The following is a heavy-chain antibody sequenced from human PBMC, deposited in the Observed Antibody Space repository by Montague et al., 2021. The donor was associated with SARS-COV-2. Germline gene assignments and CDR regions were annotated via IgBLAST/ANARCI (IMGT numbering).Heavy chain of an antibody. Sequence: SETLSLTCAVSRRSVSVYYWTWVRQPPGKGLEWIGEINDSGATYYNPSLKGRVTLSLDTSKEQFSLRLTSLTAADTALYFCARGRPVQGSFRHFDSMSSGALDVWAQGSLGTVSS. V-gene: IGHV4-34*01. CDR1: RRSVSVYY. CDR2: INDSGAT. J-gene: IGHJ3*01. CDR3: ARGRPVQGSFRHFDSMSSGALDV. D-gene: IGHD3-9*01.